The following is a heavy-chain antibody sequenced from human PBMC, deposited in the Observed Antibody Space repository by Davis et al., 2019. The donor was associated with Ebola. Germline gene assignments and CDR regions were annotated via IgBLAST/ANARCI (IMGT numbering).Heavy chain of an antibody. Sequence: GESLKISCAASGFTVSSNYMSWVRQAPGKGLEWVSVIYSGGSTYYADSVKGRLPISRDNSKNTLYLQMNSLRAEDTAVYYCAAVTGYYYYGMDVWGQGTTVTVSS. CDR2: IYSGGST. J-gene: IGHJ6*02. CDR1: GFTVSSNY. CDR3: AAVTGYYYYGMDV. V-gene: IGHV3-53*01. D-gene: IGHD4-11*01.